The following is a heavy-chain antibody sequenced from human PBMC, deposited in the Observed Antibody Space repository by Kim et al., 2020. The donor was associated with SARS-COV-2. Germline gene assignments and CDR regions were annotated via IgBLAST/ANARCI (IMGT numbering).Heavy chain of an antibody. CDR3: ARGAAAMVTYLDY. Sequence: YNPSLKSRVTISVDTSKNQFSLKLSSVTAADTAVYYCARGAAAMVTYLDYWGQGTLVTVSS. V-gene: IGHV4-59*09. J-gene: IGHJ4*02. D-gene: IGHD5-18*01.